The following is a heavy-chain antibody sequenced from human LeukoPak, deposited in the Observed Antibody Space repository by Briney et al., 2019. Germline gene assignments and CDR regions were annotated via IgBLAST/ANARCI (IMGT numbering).Heavy chain of an antibody. CDR1: GYTFTGYY. V-gene: IGHV1-18*04. Sequence: ASVKVSCKASGYTFTGYYMHWVRQAPGQGLEWMGWISAYNGNTNYAQKLQGRVTMTTDTSTSTAYMELRSLRSDDTAVYYCARDGTDIVVVVAAAGPFDPWGQGTLVTVSS. CDR3: ARDGTDIVVVVAAAGPFDP. J-gene: IGHJ5*02. CDR2: ISAYNGNT. D-gene: IGHD2-15*01.